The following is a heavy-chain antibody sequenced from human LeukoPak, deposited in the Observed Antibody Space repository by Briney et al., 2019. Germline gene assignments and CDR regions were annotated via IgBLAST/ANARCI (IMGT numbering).Heavy chain of an antibody. Sequence: GGSLRLSCAASGFTFSKYWMSWVRQAPGKGLEWVANINQDGSEKYYVDSVKGRFTISRDNAKNSLYLQLNSLRAEDTAVYYCARRIAAAVFWYFDLWGRGTLVTVSS. J-gene: IGHJ2*01. V-gene: IGHV3-7*03. CDR2: INQDGSEK. D-gene: IGHD6-13*01. CDR3: ARRIAAAVFWYFDL. CDR1: GFTFSKYW.